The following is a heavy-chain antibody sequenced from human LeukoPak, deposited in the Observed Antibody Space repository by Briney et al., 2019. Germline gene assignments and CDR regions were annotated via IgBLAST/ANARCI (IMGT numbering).Heavy chain of an antibody. J-gene: IGHJ4*02. CDR1: AFTCSTCN. V-gene: IGHV3-21*01. CDR3: AREAYDSSGYYAY. Sequence: GGSLRLSCAASAFTCSTCNMNWVRQAPGEGLEWVSSISGSSSYIYYADPVKGRFSISRDNPKNSLYLQMNSLRAEDTAVYYCAREAYDSSGYYAYWGQRTLVTVSS. D-gene: IGHD3-22*01. CDR2: ISGSSSYI.